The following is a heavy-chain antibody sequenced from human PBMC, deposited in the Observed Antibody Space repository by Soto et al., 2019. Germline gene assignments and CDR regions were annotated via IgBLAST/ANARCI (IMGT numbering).Heavy chain of an antibody. J-gene: IGHJ5*02. CDR3: ARAQIPHWFDP. Sequence: QLQLQESGSGLVGPSETLSLTCTVSGGSISSGGDSCSWIRQAPGKGLEWIGYIYHSGSAIYNPSLKSRVTMSADRSKNQFSLRLNSVTAADTAVYYCARAQIPHWFDPWGQGILVTVSP. CDR2: IYHSGSA. D-gene: IGHD2-21*01. V-gene: IGHV4-30-2*01. CDR1: GGSISSGGDS.